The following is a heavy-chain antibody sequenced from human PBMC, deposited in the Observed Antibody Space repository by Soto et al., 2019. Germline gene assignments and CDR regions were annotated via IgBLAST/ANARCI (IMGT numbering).Heavy chain of an antibody. CDR1: GSTFSSYS. CDR3: ARSPGDYGSGKVIDY. Sequence: PGGSLRLSCAASGSTFSSYSMNWVRQAPGKGLEWVSYISSSSSTIYYADSVKGRFTISRDNAKNSLYLQMNSLRDEDTAVYYCARSPGDYGSGKVIDYWGQGTLVTVSS. CDR2: ISSSSSTI. D-gene: IGHD3-10*01. V-gene: IGHV3-48*02. J-gene: IGHJ4*02.